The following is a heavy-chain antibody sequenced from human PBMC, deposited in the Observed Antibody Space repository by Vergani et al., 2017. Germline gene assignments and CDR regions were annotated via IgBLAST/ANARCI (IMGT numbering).Heavy chain of an antibody. V-gene: IGHV1-46*02. D-gene: IGHD4-23*01. CDR3: ARGAEASRGKIEFDY. CDR1: GYIFKNYY. CDR2: VNFVTGAA. Sequence: QVQLVQSGAAVKKPGASAKVSCTASGYIFKNYYMHWLRLAPGQGFQWMGVVNFVTGAATSPQKFEGRITMTRDTSTATFYMDLSSLKSEDTAIYYCARGAEASRGKIEFDYWGQGTLVTVSS. J-gene: IGHJ4*02.